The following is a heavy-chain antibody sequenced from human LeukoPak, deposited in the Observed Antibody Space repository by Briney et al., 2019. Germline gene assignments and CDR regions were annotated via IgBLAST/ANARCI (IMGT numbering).Heavy chain of an antibody. V-gene: IGHV4-59*01. CDR3: ARGGHYWYFDL. CDR1: GGSISSYY. Sequence: PSETLSLTCTVSGGSISSYYWSWFRQPPGKGLERIGYIYYSGSTNYNPSLKSRVTISVDTSKNQFSLKLSSVTAADTAVYYCARGGHYWYFDLGGRGTLVTVSS. J-gene: IGHJ2*01. CDR2: IYYSGST.